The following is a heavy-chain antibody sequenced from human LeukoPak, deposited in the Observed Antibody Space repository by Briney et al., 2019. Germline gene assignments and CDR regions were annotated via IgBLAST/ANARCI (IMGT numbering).Heavy chain of an antibody. V-gene: IGHV4-30-2*01. D-gene: IGHD3-3*01. CDR3: ARMFWSGTFDY. CDR2: IYHSGST. Sequence: SETLSLTCAVSGGSISSGGYSWSWIRQPPGKGLEWIGYIYHSGSTYYNPSLKSRVTISVDRSKNQFSLKLSSVTAADTAVYYCARMFWSGTFDYWGQGTLVTVSS. CDR1: GGSISSGGYS. J-gene: IGHJ4*02.